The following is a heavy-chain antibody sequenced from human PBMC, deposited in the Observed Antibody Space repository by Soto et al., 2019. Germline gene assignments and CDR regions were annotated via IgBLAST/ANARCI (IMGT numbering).Heavy chain of an antibody. J-gene: IGHJ4*02. CDR3: ARDDEGGSGCDLAC. Sequence: QVQLVESGGGVVQPGRSLRLSCAASGFTFSSHVMHWVRQTPGKGLEWVAFISHDGSNKYYADSVKGRFTISRDNSKNALYLQMNSLSAEDTAVYYCARDDEGGSGCDLACWGQGTLVTVSS. CDR1: GFTFSSHV. V-gene: IGHV3-30-3*01. CDR2: ISHDGSNK. D-gene: IGHD3-3*01.